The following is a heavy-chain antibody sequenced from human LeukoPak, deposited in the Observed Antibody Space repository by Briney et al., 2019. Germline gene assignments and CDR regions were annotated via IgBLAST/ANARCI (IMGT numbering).Heavy chain of an antibody. D-gene: IGHD2/OR15-2a*01. J-gene: IGHJ4*02. Sequence: SETLSLTCTVSGGSISSGDYYWRWIRQPPGKGLEWIGYIYYSGSTYYNPSLKSRVTISVDTSKNQFSLKLSSVTAADTAVYYCAGHHPRNTVDFWGQGTLVTVSS. CDR2: IYYSGST. CDR1: GGSISSGDYY. CDR3: AGHHPRNTVDF. V-gene: IGHV4-30-4*01.